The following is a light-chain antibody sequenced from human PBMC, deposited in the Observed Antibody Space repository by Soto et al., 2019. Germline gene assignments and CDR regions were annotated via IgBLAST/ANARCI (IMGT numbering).Light chain of an antibody. Sequence: EILLKQSPRTLSLTTGETASRYCRSSQSVSSRYLAWYQQKPGQAPRLLIYGASSRATGIPDRFSGSGSGTDFTLIISRLEHEDFAVYYCQQYDNSAWTVGQGTKVDIK. CDR3: QQYDNSAWT. CDR1: QSVSSRY. J-gene: IGKJ1*01. CDR2: GAS. V-gene: IGKV3-20*01.